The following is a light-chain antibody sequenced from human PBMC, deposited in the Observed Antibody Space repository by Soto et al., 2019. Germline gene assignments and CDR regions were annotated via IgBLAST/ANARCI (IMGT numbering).Light chain of an antibody. V-gene: IGKV3-20*01. J-gene: IGKJ5*01. CDR1: QTVSSNY. CDR3: QQYGNSPIT. CDR2: GTS. Sequence: IVLTQSPATLSLSPGERATLSCRASQTVSSNYLAWCQQRPGQAPRLLIYGTSSRATGIPDRFSGSGSGTDFTLTISRLEPEDFAVYYCQQYGNSPITFGQGTRLEIK.